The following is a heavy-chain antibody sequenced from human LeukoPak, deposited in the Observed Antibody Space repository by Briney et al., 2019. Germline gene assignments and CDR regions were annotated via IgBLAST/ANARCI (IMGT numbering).Heavy chain of an antibody. CDR3: ARGSKRWLQFRGLFDY. CDR2: MNPNSGNT. D-gene: IGHD5-24*01. V-gene: IGHV1-8*01. J-gene: IGHJ4*02. Sequence: ASVKVSCKASGYTFTSYDINWVRQATGQGLEWMGWMNPNSGNTGYAQKFQGRVTMTRNTSISTAYMELSSLRSEDTAVYYCARGSKRWLQFRGLFDYWGQGTLVTVSS. CDR1: GYTFTSYD.